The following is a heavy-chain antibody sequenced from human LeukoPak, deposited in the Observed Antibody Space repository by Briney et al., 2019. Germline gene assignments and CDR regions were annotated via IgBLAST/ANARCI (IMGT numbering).Heavy chain of an antibody. CDR1: GFTFDNYA. D-gene: IGHD2-2*01. J-gene: IGHJ4*02. CDR3: AKEGDDVVVPTSMADF. Sequence: GGSLRLSCAASGFTFDNYAMSWVRQAPGTGLEWVSAINEDGHRTYYAGSATGWFTISRDNSKSTLFLQMDSLRAEDTAVYYCAKEGDDVVVPTSMADFWGQGALVTVSS. CDR2: INEDGHRT. V-gene: IGHV3-23*01.